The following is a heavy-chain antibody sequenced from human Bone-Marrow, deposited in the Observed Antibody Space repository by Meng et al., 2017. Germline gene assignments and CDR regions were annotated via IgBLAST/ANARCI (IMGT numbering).Heavy chain of an antibody. CDR1: GFTFSSYA. CDR2: ISYDGSNK. CDR3: ARGYFNYGATGEYYGMDV. V-gene: IGHV3-30*04. D-gene: IGHD4-17*01. J-gene: IGHJ6*02. Sequence: GESLKISCAASGFTFSSYAMHWVRQAPGKGLEWVAAISYDGSNKYYADSVKGRFTISRDNSKNTLYLQMSSLRSEDTAVYYCARGYFNYGATGEYYGMDVWGQGTTVTVSS.